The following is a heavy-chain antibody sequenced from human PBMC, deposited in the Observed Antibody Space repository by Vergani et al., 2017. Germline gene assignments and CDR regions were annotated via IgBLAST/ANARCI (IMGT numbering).Heavy chain of an antibody. Sequence: EVQLVESGGGLVQPGGSLRLSCAASGFTFSSYWMSWVRQSPGKGLEWVANIKQDGSEKYYVDSVKGRFTISRDNAKNSLYLQMNSLRAEDTAVYYCARLDYGDYVWTPRYYYGMDVWGQGTTVTVSS. CDR2: IKQDGSEK. J-gene: IGHJ6*02. D-gene: IGHD4-17*01. CDR1: GFTFSSYW. CDR3: ARLDYGDYVWTPRYYYGMDV. V-gene: IGHV3-7*01.